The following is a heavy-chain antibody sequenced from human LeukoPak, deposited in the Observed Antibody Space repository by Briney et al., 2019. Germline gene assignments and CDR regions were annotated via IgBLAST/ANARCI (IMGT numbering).Heavy chain of an antibody. CDR2: INSDGSST. CDR1: GFTFSSYW. J-gene: IGHJ4*02. V-gene: IGHV3-74*01. CDR3: AKNTAYYDILTGPFDY. Sequence: GGSLRLSCAASGFTFSSYWMHWVRQAPGKGLVWVSRINSDGSSTSYADSVKGRFTISRDNAKNTLYLQMNSLRAEDTAVYYCAKNTAYYDILTGPFDYWGQGTLVTVSS. D-gene: IGHD3-9*01.